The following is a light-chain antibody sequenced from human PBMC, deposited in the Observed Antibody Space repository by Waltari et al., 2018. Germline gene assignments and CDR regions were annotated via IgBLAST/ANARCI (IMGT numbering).Light chain of an antibody. CDR2: DVS. Sequence: QSALTQPASVSGSPGPSITISCPGTSSAVGGYNYVSWYQQHPGKAPKLMIYDVSKRPSGVSNRFSGSKSGNTASLTISGLQAEDEADYYCSSYTSSSTQGVVFGGGTKLTVL. CDR3: SSYTSSSTQGVV. V-gene: IGLV2-14*01. CDR1: SSAVGGYNY. J-gene: IGLJ2*01.